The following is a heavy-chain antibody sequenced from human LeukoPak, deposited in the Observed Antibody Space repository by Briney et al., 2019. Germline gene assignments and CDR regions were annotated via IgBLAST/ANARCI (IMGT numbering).Heavy chain of an antibody. J-gene: IGHJ4*02. CDR1: GLTFRNYW. D-gene: IGHD6-13*01. Sequence: GGSLRLSCEASGLTFRNYWMSWVRQAPGKGLEWVANIKQDGSEKDYVDSVKGRFSISRDNAKNSLYLHMNSLTVEDTAVYYCATYSGSWYGYFDYWDQGTLVTVSS. V-gene: IGHV3-7*01. CDR2: IKQDGSEK. CDR3: ATYSGSWYGYFDY.